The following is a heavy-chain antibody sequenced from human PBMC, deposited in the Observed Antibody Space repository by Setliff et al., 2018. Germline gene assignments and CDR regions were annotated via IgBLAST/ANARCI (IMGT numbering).Heavy chain of an antibody. CDR1: GDSISSGSYY. D-gene: IGHD5-12*01. V-gene: IGHV4-61*09. J-gene: IGHJ3*02. CDR3: TRGPDGYTYQGAFDI. CDR2: FHTGGST. Sequence: SETLSLTCTVSGDSISSGSYYWTWIRQPAGKGLEWIGHFHTGGSTNYNPSLKSRVTISVDTSKNQFSLKLSSVTAADTAVYYCTRGPDGYTYQGAFDIWGQGTMVTVSS.